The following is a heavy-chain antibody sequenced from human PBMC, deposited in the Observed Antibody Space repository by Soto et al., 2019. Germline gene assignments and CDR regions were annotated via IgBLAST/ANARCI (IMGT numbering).Heavy chain of an antibody. V-gene: IGHV4-30-2*01. D-gene: IGHD4-17*01. CDR2: IFHSGDA. Sequence: QLQLHNSGSTLVKPSQTLSLTCGVSGASVNSGSHSWSWIRQTPGKGLEWIGFIFHSGDAFYNPSLQSRVTIAGDRSNNLVSLRRTAVTAADTAIYYGATSPRGDYRSDAFDVWGQGTMVTVSS. CDR1: GASVNSGSHS. CDR3: ATSPRGDYRSDAFDV. J-gene: IGHJ3*01.